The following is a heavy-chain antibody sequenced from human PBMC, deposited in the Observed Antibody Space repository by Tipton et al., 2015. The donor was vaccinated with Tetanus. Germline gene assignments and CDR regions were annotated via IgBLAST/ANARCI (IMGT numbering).Heavy chain of an antibody. D-gene: IGHD2-8*01. CDR1: GYIFNNYW. J-gene: IGHJ4*02. Sequence: QLVQSGGEVKKPGESLKISCKGSGYIFNNYWIGWVRQKPGKGLEWMGIIYPGDSDTRYSPSFQGRVTISVDQSINTAYLQWSSLKASDTSMFYCARAHCTDGVCNFDFWGQGALVTVAS. V-gene: IGHV5-51*01. CDR2: IYPGDSDT. CDR3: ARAHCTDGVCNFDF.